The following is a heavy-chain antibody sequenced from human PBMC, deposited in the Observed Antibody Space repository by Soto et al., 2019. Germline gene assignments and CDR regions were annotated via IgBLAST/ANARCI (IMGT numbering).Heavy chain of an antibody. Sequence: PGESLKISCKGSGYRFTNYWISWVRQMPGKGLEWMRKIDPTESHTNYSPSLQGQVTISADKSISTAYLQWSSLKASDTAMYYCARLWLVGATDYWGQGTLVTVSS. V-gene: IGHV5-10-1*04. CDR3: ARLWLVGATDY. J-gene: IGHJ4*02. CDR2: IDPTESHT. CDR1: GYRFTNYW. D-gene: IGHD1-26*01.